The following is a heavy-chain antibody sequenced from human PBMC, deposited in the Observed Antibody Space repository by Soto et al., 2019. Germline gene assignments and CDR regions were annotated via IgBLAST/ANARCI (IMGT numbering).Heavy chain of an antibody. CDR1: GGSISSYY. J-gene: IGHJ5*02. V-gene: IGHV4-59*01. CDR3: ARAWGGLGVQHDTNWFHP. CDR2: IFYSGSP. Sequence: PSETLSLTCTVSGGSISSYYWSWIRQPPGKGLVCFGYIFYSGSPNYTLSLKSGVTISVDTSKTLFSLMLSFVPAGDTAFFYCARAWGGLGVQHDTNWFHPWGQGPLVTVSS. D-gene: IGHD3-16*01.